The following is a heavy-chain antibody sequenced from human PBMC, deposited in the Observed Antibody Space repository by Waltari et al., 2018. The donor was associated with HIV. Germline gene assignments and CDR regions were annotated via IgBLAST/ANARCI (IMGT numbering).Heavy chain of an antibody. D-gene: IGHD3-3*01. J-gene: IGHJ4*02. CDR2: ISSSSSTI. V-gene: IGHV3-48*04. CDR3: ARDILYYDFWSGYYGLFDY. Sequence: EVQLVESGGGLVQPGGSPRLSCAASGFTFSSYSMNWVRQAPGKGLEWVSYISSSSSTIYYADSVKGRFTISRDNAKNSLYLQMNSLRAEDTAVYYCARDILYYDFWSGYYGLFDYWGQGTLVTVSS. CDR1: GFTFSSYS.